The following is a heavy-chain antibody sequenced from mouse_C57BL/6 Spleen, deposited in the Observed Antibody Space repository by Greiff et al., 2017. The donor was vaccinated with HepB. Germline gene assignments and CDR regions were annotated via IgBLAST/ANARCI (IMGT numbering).Heavy chain of an antibody. CDR2: ISSGSSTI. CDR1: GFTFSDYG. J-gene: IGHJ4*01. Sequence: EVHLVESGGGLVKPGGSLKLSCAASGFTFSDYGMHWVRQAPEKGLEWVAYISSGSSTIYYADTVKGRFTISRDNAKNTLFLQMTSLRSEDTAMYYCARRYDYDDYAMDYWGQGTSVTVSS. D-gene: IGHD2-4*01. V-gene: IGHV5-17*01. CDR3: ARRYDYDDYAMDY.